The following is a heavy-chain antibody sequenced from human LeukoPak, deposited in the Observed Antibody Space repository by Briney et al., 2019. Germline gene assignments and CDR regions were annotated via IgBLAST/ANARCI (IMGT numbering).Heavy chain of an antibody. J-gene: IGHJ3*02. V-gene: IGHV4-30-4*08. CDR3: ARDKVGGYGPLDAFDI. CDR1: GGSISSGDYY. CDR2: IYYSGST. Sequence: PSETLSLTCTVSGGSISSGDYYWSWIRQPPGKGLEWFGYIYYSGSTYYNPYLKSRVTISVDTSKNQSSLKLSSVTAADTAVYYCARDKVGGYGPLDAFDIWGQGTMVTVSS. D-gene: IGHD5-12*01.